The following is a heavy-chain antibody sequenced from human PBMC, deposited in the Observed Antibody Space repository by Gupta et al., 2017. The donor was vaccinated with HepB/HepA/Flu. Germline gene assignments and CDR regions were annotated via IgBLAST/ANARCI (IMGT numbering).Heavy chain of an antibody. D-gene: IGHD2-21*01. CDR1: GFNFSIFD. J-gene: IGHJ3*01. V-gene: IGHV3-23*01. CDR2: ILGSSGRT. Sequence: EVQVLASGGGLVQPGGSLRLSCAASGFNFSIFDMTWVRQAPGKGLEWVSGILGSSGRTDYADSVKGRFTISRDISKSTLYLQMTSLRAEDTAIYYCTKGYWGDFWGQGTMVTVSS. CDR3: TKGYWGDF.